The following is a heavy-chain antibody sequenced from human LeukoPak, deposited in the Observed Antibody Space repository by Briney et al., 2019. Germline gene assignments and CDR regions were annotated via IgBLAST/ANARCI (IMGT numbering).Heavy chain of an antibody. CDR2: IYYSGST. D-gene: IGHD2-15*01. V-gene: IGHV4-59*01. CDR3: ARSGSYPIAKRFDP. CDR1: GGSISSYY. J-gene: IGHJ5*02. Sequence: ETLSLTCTVSGGSISSYYWSWIRQPPGKGLEWIGYIYYSGSTNYNPSLKSRVTISVDTSKNQYSLKLSSVTAADTAVYYCARSGSYPIAKRFDPWGQGTLVTVSS.